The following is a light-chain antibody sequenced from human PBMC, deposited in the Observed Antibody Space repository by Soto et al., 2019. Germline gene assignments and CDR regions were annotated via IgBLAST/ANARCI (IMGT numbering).Light chain of an antibody. CDR2: DAS. CDR1: QDISNY. V-gene: IGKV1-33*01. J-gene: IGKJ4*01. Sequence: DIQMTQSPSSPSASVGDRVTITCQASQDISNYLNWYQQKPGKAPKLLIYDASNLETGVPSRFSGSGSGADFTFTISSLQPEDVATYYCLQYDNLPPLTFGGGTKVEIK. CDR3: LQYDNLPPLT.